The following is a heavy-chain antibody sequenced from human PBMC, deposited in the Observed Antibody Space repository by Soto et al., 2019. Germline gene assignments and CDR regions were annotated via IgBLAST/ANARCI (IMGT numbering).Heavy chain of an antibody. CDR2: ISWNSGSI. Sequence: SLRLSCAASGFTFDDYAMHWVRQAPGKGLEWVSGISWNSGSIGYADSVKGRFTISRDNAKNSLYLQMNSLRAEDTALYYCAKAKKGVVESSYAFDIWGQGTMVTVSS. CDR1: GFTFDDYA. J-gene: IGHJ3*02. V-gene: IGHV3-9*01. CDR3: AKAKKGVVESSYAFDI. D-gene: IGHD3-3*01.